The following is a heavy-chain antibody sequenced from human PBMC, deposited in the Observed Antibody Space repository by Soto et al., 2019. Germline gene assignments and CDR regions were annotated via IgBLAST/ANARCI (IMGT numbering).Heavy chain of an antibody. CDR2: IDPSDSQT. V-gene: IGHV5-10-1*01. CDR1: GYSFAGYW. CDR3: AKQIYDSDTGPNFQYYFDS. D-gene: IGHD3-22*01. Sequence: GESLKISCKGSGYSFAGYWITWVRQKPGKGLEWMGRIDPSDSQTYYSPSFRGHVTISATKSITTVFLQWSSLRASDTAMYYCAKQIYDSDTGPNFQYYFDSWGQGTPVTVSS. J-gene: IGHJ4*02.